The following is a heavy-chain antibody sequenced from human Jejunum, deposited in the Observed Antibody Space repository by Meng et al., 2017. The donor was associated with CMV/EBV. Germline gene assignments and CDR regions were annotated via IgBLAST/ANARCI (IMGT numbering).Heavy chain of an antibody. CDR2: IYYSGST. Sequence: LSLTCTVSDDSISRYYGNWIRQPPGKGLEWIGNIYYSGSTNYNPSLKSRVTISLDTSKNQFSLKVNSVTAADTAVYFCARDWELGYWGQGTLVTVSS. D-gene: IGHD1-26*01. J-gene: IGHJ4*02. CDR3: ARDWELGY. V-gene: IGHV4-59*01. CDR1: DDSISRYY.